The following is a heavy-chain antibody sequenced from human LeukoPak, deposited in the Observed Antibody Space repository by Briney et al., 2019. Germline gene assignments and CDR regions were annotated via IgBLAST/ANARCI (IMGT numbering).Heavy chain of an antibody. V-gene: IGHV4-39*01. CDR2: IYYSGST. Sequence: PSETLSLTCTVSGGSISSSSCYWGWIRQPPGKGLEWIGSIYYSGSTYYNPSLKSRVTISVDTSKNQFSLKLSSVTAADTAVYYCARLTIFGVVPYPALFGYWGQGTLVTVSS. CDR1: GGSISSSSCY. D-gene: IGHD3-3*01. J-gene: IGHJ4*02. CDR3: ARLTIFGVVPYPALFGY.